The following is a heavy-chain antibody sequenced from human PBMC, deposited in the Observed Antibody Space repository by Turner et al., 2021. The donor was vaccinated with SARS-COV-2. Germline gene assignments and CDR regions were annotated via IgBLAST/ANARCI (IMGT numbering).Heavy chain of an antibody. CDR3: ARHTAMMAYFDY. J-gene: IGHJ4*02. Sequence: QLLESGPALVRPSVYLSLACAAFGGPIGSNYWSWIRQPPGKGLEWIGYIYYSGSTKYNPSLKSRVNITVDTYKSQCYLKLSSVTAADTDVYYCARHTAMMAYFDYWGEGTLVTVSS. CDR1: GGPIGSNY. CDR2: IYYSGST. V-gene: IGHV4-59*08. D-gene: IGHD3-22*01.